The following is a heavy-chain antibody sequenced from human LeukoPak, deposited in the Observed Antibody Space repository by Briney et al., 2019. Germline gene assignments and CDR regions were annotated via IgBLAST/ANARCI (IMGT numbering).Heavy chain of an antibody. Sequence: GGSLRLSCAAAGFTFSSYWMSWVRQAPGKGLEWVANIKQDGSEKYYVDSVKGRFTISRDNAKNSLYLQMNSLRAEDTAVYYCARDGCSSTSCPDAFDIWGQGTMVTVSS. CDR2: IKQDGSEK. CDR3: ARDGCSSTSCPDAFDI. CDR1: GFTFSSYW. V-gene: IGHV3-7*01. D-gene: IGHD2-2*01. J-gene: IGHJ3*02.